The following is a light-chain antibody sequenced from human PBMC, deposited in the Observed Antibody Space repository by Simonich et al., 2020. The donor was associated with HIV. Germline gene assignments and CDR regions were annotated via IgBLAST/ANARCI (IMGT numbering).Light chain of an antibody. Sequence: EIVMTQSPATLSVSPGERATLTSRASQTISSNLAWYQQNPGQAPRLLIFGASTRATGIPARFSGSGSGTEFTLTISSMQSEDFAVYYCQQYNNGPPITFGQGTRLEIK. CDR1: QTISSN. J-gene: IGKJ5*01. V-gene: IGKV3-15*01. CDR3: QQYNNGPPIT. CDR2: GAS.